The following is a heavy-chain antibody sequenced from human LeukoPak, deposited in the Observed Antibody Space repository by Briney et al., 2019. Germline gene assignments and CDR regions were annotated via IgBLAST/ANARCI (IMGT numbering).Heavy chain of an antibody. J-gene: IGHJ4*02. Sequence: GGSLRLSCAASGFTFSSYAMSWVRQAPGKGLEWVSAISGSGGSTYYADSVKGRFTISGDNPKNTLYLQMNSLRAEDTAVYYCAKDSAGDYYDSSGYYLDYWGQGTLVTVSS. D-gene: IGHD3-22*01. CDR3: AKDSAGDYYDSSGYYLDY. V-gene: IGHV3-23*01. CDR2: ISGSGGST. CDR1: GFTFSSYA.